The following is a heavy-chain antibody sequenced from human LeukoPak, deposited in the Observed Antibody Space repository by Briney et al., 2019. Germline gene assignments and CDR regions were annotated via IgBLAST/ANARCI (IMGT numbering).Heavy chain of an antibody. D-gene: IGHD3-10*01. Sequence: GGSLRLSCAASGFTFSDYYMSWIRQAPGKGREWVSYISSSGSTIYYADSVKGRFTISRDNAKNSLYLQMNSLRAEDTAVYYCERVSWFGEFLLDYWGQGTLVTVSS. V-gene: IGHV3-11*04. CDR1: GFTFSDYY. J-gene: IGHJ4*02. CDR3: ERVSWFGEFLLDY. CDR2: ISSSGSTI.